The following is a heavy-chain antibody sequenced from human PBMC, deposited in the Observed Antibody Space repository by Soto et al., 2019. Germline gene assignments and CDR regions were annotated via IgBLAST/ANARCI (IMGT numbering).Heavy chain of an antibody. D-gene: IGHD3-22*01. CDR1: GDSISSGDYY. CDR3: ARARLRTYYYDDTDPFYFDY. CDR2: IFWDDNQ. J-gene: IGHJ4*02. Sequence: TLSLTCTVSGDSISSGDYYWSWIRQPPGKALEWLALIFWDDNQRYSPSLKSRLTITKDTSKNQVVLTMTNMEYVDTATYYCARARLRTYYYDDTDPFYFDYWGQGALVPVSS. V-gene: IGHV2-5*08.